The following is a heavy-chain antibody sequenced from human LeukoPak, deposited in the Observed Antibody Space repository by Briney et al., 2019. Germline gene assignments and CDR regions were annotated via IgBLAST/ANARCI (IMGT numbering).Heavy chain of an antibody. CDR3: AREHPVAIAPDH. CDR1: GGSFSAYS. Sequence: PSETLSLTCAVYGGSFSAYSWSWIRQTPGKGLEWIGDINHNGDADYNPSLKSRVTMSVDTSKNQFYLKLTSVTAADTAVYYCAREHPVAIAPDHWGQGTMVTVSS. D-gene: IGHD5-12*01. CDR2: INHNGDA. J-gene: IGHJ4*02. V-gene: IGHV4-34*10.